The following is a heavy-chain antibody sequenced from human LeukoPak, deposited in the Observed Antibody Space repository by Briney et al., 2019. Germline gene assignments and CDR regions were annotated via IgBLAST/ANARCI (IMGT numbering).Heavy chain of an antibody. J-gene: IGHJ4*02. Sequence: PGGSLRLSCAASGFTFSSYAMSWVRQAPGKGLEWVSAISGGGGSTYYADSVKGRFTISGDNSKNTMFLQMNGLRAEDTAVYQCAKDQVYMGSGSYLDYWGQGTLVTVSS. V-gene: IGHV3-23*01. CDR2: ISGGGGST. D-gene: IGHD1-26*01. CDR3: AKDQVYMGSGSYLDY. CDR1: GFTFSSYA.